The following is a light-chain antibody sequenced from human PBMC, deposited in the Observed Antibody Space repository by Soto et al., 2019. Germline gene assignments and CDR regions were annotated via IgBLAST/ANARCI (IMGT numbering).Light chain of an antibody. CDR2: AAS. CDR3: QQSYSTPPT. J-gene: IGKJ1*01. CDR1: QSISTY. V-gene: IGKV1-39*01. Sequence: DIQMTQSPSSLSASVGDRVTITCRASQSISTYLNWYQQTPGKAPKLLIYAASSLQSGVPSRFSGSGSGTDFTLTISSLKPEDSETYYCQQSYSTPPTFGQGTKV.